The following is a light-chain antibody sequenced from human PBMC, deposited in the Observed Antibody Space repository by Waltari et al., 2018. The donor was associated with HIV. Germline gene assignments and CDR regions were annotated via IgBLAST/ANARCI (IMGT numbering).Light chain of an antibody. CDR2: EVD. CDR1: DSDFGYNDF. J-gene: IGLJ2*01. Sequence: SVVTQPASVSGFPGQSITISCTGTDSDFGYNDFVSWYQQHPDKVPNLILFEVDSRASGIPDRFAGSKSGSTASLTISDLLTEDEANYYCASFTEDFTVVFGGGTKVTVL. CDR3: ASFTEDFTVV. V-gene: IGLV2-14*03.